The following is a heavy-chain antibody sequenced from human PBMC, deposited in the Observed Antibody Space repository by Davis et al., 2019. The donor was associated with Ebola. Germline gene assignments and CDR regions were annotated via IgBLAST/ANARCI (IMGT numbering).Heavy chain of an antibody. CDR1: GGSISSSSYY. J-gene: IGHJ4*02. V-gene: IGHV4-39*07. D-gene: IGHD6-19*01. CDR3: ARASSGWG. CDR2: IYYSGST. Sequence: MPGGSLRLSCTVSGGSISSSSYYWGWIRQPPGKGLEWIGSIYYSGSTDYNPSLKSRVTISVDTSKNQFSLKLSSVTAADTAVYYCARASSGWGWGQGTLVTVSS.